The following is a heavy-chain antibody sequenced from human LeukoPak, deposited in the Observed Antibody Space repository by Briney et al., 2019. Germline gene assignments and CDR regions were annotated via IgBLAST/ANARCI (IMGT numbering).Heavy chain of an antibody. CDR3: ARVPRRGSPGLWGRRSRSYKGSHYYYYYYMDV. V-gene: IGHV4-31*03. D-gene: IGHD3-16*01. J-gene: IGHJ6*03. Sequence: ASETLSLTCTVSGASFNSDDQYWNWIRQSPGKGLEWIGSIHPSGMLYNNPSLESRVTMSRDTSKNQFSLNLNSVTAADTAVYYCARVPRRGSPGLWGRRSRSYKGSHYYYYYYMDVWGKGTTVTVSS. CDR2: IHPSGML. CDR1: GASFNSDDQY.